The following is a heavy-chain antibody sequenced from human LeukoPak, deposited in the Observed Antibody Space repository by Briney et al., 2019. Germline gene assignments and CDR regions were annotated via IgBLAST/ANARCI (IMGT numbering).Heavy chain of an antibody. CDR3: ARGALIHYYDSSGYPPNYYYAMDV. CDR1: GYTFTGYY. CDR2: MNPNSGNT. Sequence: ASVKVSCKASGYTFTGYYMHWVRQATGQGLVWMGWMNPNSGNTGYAQKFQGRVTMTRNTSISTAYMELSSLGSEDTAVYYCARGALIHYYDSSGYPPNYYYAMDVWGQGTTVTVSS. D-gene: IGHD3-22*01. V-gene: IGHV1-8*02. J-gene: IGHJ6*02.